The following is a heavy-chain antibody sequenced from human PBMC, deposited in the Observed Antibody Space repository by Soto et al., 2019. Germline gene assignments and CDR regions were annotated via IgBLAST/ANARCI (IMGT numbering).Heavy chain of an antibody. CDR2: INHSGST. CDR3: ARLDFRMNWFDP. CDR1: GGSFSGCF. V-gene: IGHV4-34*01. Sequence: PSETLSLTCAVYGGSFSGCFWSWIRQPPGKGLEWIGEINHSGSTYYNPSLKSRVTISVDRSKNQFSLKLSSVTAADTAVYYCARLDFRMNWFDPWGQGTLVTVSS. J-gene: IGHJ5*02. D-gene: IGHD3-3*01.